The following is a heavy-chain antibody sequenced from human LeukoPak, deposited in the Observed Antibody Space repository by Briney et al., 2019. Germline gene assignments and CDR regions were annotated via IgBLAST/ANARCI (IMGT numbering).Heavy chain of an antibody. J-gene: IGHJ6*02. Sequence: PGRSLRLSCAAYGFTFSSYGMHWVRQAPGKGLEWVAVISYDGSNKYYADSVKGRFTISRDNSKNTPYLQMNSLRAEDTAVYYCAKEGLHYDILTGSIYYYGMDVWGQGTTVTVSS. CDR3: AKEGLHYDILTGSIYYYGMDV. V-gene: IGHV3-30*18. D-gene: IGHD3-9*01. CDR1: GFTFSSYG. CDR2: ISYDGSNK.